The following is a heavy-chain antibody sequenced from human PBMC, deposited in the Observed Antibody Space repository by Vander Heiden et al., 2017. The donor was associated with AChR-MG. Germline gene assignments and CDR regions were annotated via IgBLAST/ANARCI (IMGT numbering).Heavy chain of an antibody. D-gene: IGHD3-3*01. Sequence: QLQLQESGPGLVKPSETLSLTCTVSGGSISSSSYYWGWIRQPPGKGLEWIGSIYYSGSTYYNPSLKSRVTISVDTSKNQFSLKLSSVTAADTAVYYCARQGIYDFWSALYYYYYYMDVWGKGTTVTVSS. CDR1: GGSISSSSYY. V-gene: IGHV4-39*01. CDR3: ARQGIYDFWSALYYYYYYMDV. J-gene: IGHJ6*03. CDR2: IYYSGST.